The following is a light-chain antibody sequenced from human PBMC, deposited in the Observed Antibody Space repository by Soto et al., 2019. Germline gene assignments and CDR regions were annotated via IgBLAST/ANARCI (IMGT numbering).Light chain of an antibody. CDR1: QGVTSY. CDR3: LQLNTYHFT. V-gene: IGKV1-9*01. CDR2: AAS. Sequence: IQLTQSPSSLSASVGDRVTITCRASQGVTSYLAWYQQKPGKAPKLLIYAASTLQSGVPSRFSSSGSVTDFTLTISSLQPEDFATYYCLQLNTYHFTFGPGTKVEIK. J-gene: IGKJ3*01.